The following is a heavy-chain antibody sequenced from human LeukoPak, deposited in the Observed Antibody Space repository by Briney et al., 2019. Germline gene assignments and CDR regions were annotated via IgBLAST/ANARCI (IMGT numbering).Heavy chain of an antibody. D-gene: IGHD5-18*01. CDR2: ISYSGST. CDR1: GGFISSYY. CDR3: ARDRYSYGF. Sequence: SETLSLTCTVSGGFISSYYWSWIRQPPGKGLEWIGFISYSGSTYYNPSLKSRVTMSVDTSKNQFSLNLRSVTAADTAVYYCARDRYSYGFWGQGILVTVSS. V-gene: IGHV4-59*01. J-gene: IGHJ4*02.